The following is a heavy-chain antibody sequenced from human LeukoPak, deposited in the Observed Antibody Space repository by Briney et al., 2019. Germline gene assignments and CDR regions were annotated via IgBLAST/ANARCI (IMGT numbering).Heavy chain of an antibody. D-gene: IGHD2-2*02. V-gene: IGHV4-31*03. CDR1: GGSISSGGYY. CDR2: IYYSGST. J-gene: IGHJ5*02. CDR3: ARTYGYCSSTSCYTNWFDP. Sequence: SQTLSLTCTVSGGSISSGGYYWSWIRQHPGKGLEWIGYIYYSGSTNYNPSLKSRVTISVDTSKNQFSLKLSSVTAADTAVYYCARTYGYCSSTSCYTNWFDPWGQGTLVTVSS.